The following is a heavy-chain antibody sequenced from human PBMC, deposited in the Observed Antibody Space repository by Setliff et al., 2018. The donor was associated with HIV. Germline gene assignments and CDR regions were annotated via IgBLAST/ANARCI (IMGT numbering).Heavy chain of an antibody. V-gene: IGHV4-30-4*08. CDR1: GGSISSGDYY. CDR3: ARAAISGYSSGWYGSYFDY. Sequence: KASETLSLTCTVSGGSISSGDYYWSWIRQPPGKGLEWIGYIYYSGSTYYNPSLKSRVTISVDTSKNQFSLKLSSVTAADTAVYYCARAAISGYSSGWYGSYFDYWGQGTLVTVSS. D-gene: IGHD6-19*01. CDR2: IYYSGST. J-gene: IGHJ4*02.